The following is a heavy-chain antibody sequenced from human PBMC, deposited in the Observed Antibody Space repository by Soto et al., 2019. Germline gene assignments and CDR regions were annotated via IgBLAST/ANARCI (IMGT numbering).Heavy chain of an antibody. Sequence: QVQLVQSGAEVKKPGASVKVSCKASGYTFTSYGISWVRQAPGQGLEWMGWISAYNGNTNYAQKLQGRVTMTTDTATSTAYMELRSLRSDDRAVYYCARMDAGTPVDNWFDPWGQGTLVTVSS. V-gene: IGHV1-18*01. D-gene: IGHD2-15*01. J-gene: IGHJ5*02. CDR1: GYTFTSYG. CDR3: ARMDAGTPVDNWFDP. CDR2: ISAYNGNT.